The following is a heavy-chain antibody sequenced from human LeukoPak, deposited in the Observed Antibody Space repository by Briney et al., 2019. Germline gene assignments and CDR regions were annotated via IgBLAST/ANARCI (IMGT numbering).Heavy chain of an antibody. J-gene: IGHJ3*02. D-gene: IGHD4-17*01. CDR1: GYTFTGYY. CDR3: ARRDHDYGDRRAFDI. CDR2: INPNSGGT. Sequence: VASVTVSCKASGYTFTGYYMHWVRQAPGQGLEWMGWINPNSGGTNYAQKFQGRVTMTRDTSISTAYMELSRLRSDDTAVYYCARRDHDYGDRRAFDIWGQGTMVTVSS. V-gene: IGHV1-2*02.